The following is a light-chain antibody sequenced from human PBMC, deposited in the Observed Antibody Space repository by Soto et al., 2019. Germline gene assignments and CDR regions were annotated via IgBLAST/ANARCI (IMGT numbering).Light chain of an antibody. CDR2: EVS. J-gene: IGLJ2*01. V-gene: IGLV2-8*01. CDR3: SSYAGGNNLV. CDR1: SSDVGGYNY. Sequence: QSALTQPPSASGSPGQSVTISCTGTSSDVGGYNYVSWYQQHPGKAPKLMIYEVSKRPSGVPDRFSGSKSGNTASLTVSGLQAEDEADYYSSSYAGGNNLVFGGGTKQAVL.